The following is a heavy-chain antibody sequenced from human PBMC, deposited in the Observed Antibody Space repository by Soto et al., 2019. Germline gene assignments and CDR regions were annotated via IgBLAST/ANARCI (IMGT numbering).Heavy chain of an antibody. CDR1: GFTFSTYA. CDR2: ISGSGGSI. Sequence: EVQLFESGGGLVQPGGSLRLSCAASGFTFSTYAMNWVRQAPGNGLEWVSAISGSGGSIHYADSVKSRFTISRDNSKNTLYLQMNILIDEDTAVYHCVKGYWKGDVWGQGTTVTVSS. D-gene: IGHD1-1*01. V-gene: IGHV3-23*01. J-gene: IGHJ6*02. CDR3: VKGYWKGDV.